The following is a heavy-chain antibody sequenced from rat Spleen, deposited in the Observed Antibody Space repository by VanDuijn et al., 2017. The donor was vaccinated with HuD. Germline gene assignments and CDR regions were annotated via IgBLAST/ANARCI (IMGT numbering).Heavy chain of an antibody. V-gene: IGHV5-17*01. J-gene: IGHJ3*01. D-gene: IGHD1-12*02. CDR2: IIYDGSST. CDR1: GFTFSDYA. CDR3: TSHYDGTYPFTY. Sequence: EVQMVESGGGLVQPGRSLKLSCAASGFTFSDYAMAWVRQAPKKGLKWVATIIYDGSSTYYRDSVKGRFTVSQDNAKRTLYLQMDSLRSEDTATYYCTSHYDGTYPFTYWGQGTLVTVSS.